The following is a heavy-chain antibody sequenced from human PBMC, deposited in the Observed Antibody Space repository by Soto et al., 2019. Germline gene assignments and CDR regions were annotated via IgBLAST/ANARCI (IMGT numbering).Heavy chain of an antibody. CDR3: VKGEYYYDSIAYYPFDY. V-gene: IGHV3-64D*06. Sequence: GGYLRLSCSASGFTFSLYAMHWVRQAPGKGLEYVSSISTNGGSTEYADSVKGRFTISRDNSKNTVYLQMSSLRVEDTAVYYYVKGEYYYDSIAYYPFDYWAQRT. CDR2: ISTNGGST. J-gene: IGHJ4*02. D-gene: IGHD3-22*01. CDR1: GFTFSLYA.